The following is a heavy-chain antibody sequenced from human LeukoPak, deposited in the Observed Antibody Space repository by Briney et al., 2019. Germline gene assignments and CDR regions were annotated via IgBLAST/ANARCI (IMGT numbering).Heavy chain of an antibody. J-gene: IGHJ4*02. Sequence: PGGSRRLSCAASGFTFSSYEMNWVRQAPGKGLEGVSYISSSGSTIYYADSVKGRFTISRDNAKNSLYLQMNSLRAEDTAVYYCARGWAVAGSFDYWGQGTLVTVSS. CDR2: ISSSGSTI. D-gene: IGHD6-19*01. V-gene: IGHV3-48*03. CDR3: ARGWAVAGSFDY. CDR1: GFTFSSYE.